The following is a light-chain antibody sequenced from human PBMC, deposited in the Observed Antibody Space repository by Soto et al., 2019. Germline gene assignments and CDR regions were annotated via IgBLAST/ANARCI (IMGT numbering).Light chain of an antibody. CDR2: DAS. CDR1: QSVSSN. CDR3: QQYNTWPRT. V-gene: IGKV3-15*01. J-gene: IGKJ2*01. Sequence: EIVMTQSPATLSVSPGERVTLSCRASQSVSSNLAWYQHKPGQAPRLLIDDASTRATGFPARFSGSGSGTDFTLTISSLQSEDFAVYYCQQYNTWPRTFGQGIKLDIK.